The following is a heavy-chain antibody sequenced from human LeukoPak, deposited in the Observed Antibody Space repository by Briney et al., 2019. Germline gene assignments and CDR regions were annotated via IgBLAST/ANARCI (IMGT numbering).Heavy chain of an antibody. CDR3: AKGAVVIKFLFDS. Sequence: AGGPLRLSCAASGFNYGSYVMSWVRQAPGKGLEWVSSMTGSGMSTYYADSVKGRFTISRDNSKNMLYLQMNSLRAEDTAVYYCAKGAVVIKFLFDSWGQGTLVTVSS. J-gene: IGHJ4*02. CDR2: MTGSGMST. D-gene: IGHD4-23*01. CDR1: GFNYGSYV. V-gene: IGHV3-23*01.